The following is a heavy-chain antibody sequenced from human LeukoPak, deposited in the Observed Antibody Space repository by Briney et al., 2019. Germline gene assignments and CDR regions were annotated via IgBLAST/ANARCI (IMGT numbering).Heavy chain of an antibody. J-gene: IGHJ6*02. CDR2: IKPSGGST. CDR3: ARVLEENSGYDMDYYYYGMDV. Sequence: ASVKVSCKASGYTFTSYYMHWVRQAPGQGLEWMGIIKPSGGSTSYAQKFQGRVTMTRDTSTSTVYMELSSLRSEDTAVYYCARVLEENSGYDMDYYYYGMDVWGQGTTVTVSS. D-gene: IGHD5-12*01. CDR1: GYTFTSYY. V-gene: IGHV1-46*01.